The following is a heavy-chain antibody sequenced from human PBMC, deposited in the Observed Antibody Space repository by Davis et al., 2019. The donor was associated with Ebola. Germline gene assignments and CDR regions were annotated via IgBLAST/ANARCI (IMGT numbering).Heavy chain of an antibody. CDR1: GFTFSSCW. V-gene: IGHV3-74*01. Sequence: GESLKISCAASGFTFSSCWMHWVRQVPGKGLVWVSRINSDGSTINYADSVKGRFTISRDNAKNTLYLQMNSLRAEDMAVYYCVTFPTSGSHYGFQGGWGQGTLVTVSS. D-gene: IGHD1-26*01. CDR3: VTFPTSGSHYGFQGG. CDR2: INSDGSTI. J-gene: IGHJ4*02.